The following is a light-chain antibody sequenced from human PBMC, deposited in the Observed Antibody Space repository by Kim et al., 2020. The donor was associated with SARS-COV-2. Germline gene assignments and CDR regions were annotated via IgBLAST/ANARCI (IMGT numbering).Light chain of an antibody. Sequence: DIQMTQSPSSLSAFVGDRVTITCQASQDISNYLNWYQQKPGKAPKLLIYDASNLETGVPSRFSGSGSGTDFTFTISSLQPEDIATYYCQQYDNLPALTFGGGTKVDIK. CDR2: DAS. V-gene: IGKV1-33*01. CDR3: QQYDNLPALT. J-gene: IGKJ4*01. CDR1: QDISNY.